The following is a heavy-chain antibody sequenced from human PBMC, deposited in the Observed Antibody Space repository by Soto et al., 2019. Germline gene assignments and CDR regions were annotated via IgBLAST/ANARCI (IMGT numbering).Heavy chain of an antibody. J-gene: IGHJ4*02. Sequence: GGSVRLSCAASGFTFSSYWMHWVRQAPGKGLVWVSRINSDGSSTSYADSVKGRFTISRDNAKNTLYLQMNSLRAEDTAVYYCARDIVVVPAAPFDYWGQGTLVTVSS. D-gene: IGHD2-2*01. CDR3: ARDIVVVPAAPFDY. CDR2: INSDGSST. CDR1: GFTFSSYW. V-gene: IGHV3-74*01.